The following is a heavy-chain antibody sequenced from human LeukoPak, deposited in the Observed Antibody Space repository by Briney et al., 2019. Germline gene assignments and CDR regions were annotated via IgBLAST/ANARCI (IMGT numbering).Heavy chain of an antibody. J-gene: IGHJ3*01. CDR1: GFIFNNYW. Sequence: GGSLRLSCAASGFIFNNYWMQWVRHSAGKGLVWVSWINTDGSNTKYADSVKGRFTVSRDNAKKTLYLQMSSLRPDDTAIYYCAREAFDVWGQGTMVTVSS. V-gene: IGHV3-74*01. CDR2: INTDGSNT. CDR3: AREAFDV.